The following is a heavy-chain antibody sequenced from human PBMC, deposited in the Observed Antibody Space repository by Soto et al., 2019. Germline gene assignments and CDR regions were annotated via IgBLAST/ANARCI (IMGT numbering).Heavy chain of an antibody. Sequence: ASETLSLTCAVYGGSFSGYYWSWIRQPPGKGLEWIGEINHSGSTNYNPSLKSRVTISVDTSKNQFSLKLSSVTAADTAVYYCARRLGITIFGVVIIGEVYFDYWGQGTLVTVSS. V-gene: IGHV4-34*01. CDR1: GGSFSGYY. CDR2: INHSGST. J-gene: IGHJ4*02. CDR3: ARRLGITIFGVVIIGEVYFDY. D-gene: IGHD3-3*01.